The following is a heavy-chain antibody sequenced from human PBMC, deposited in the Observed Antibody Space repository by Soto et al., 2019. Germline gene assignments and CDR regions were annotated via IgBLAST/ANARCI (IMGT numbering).Heavy chain of an antibody. CDR3: ARGYDFWSGSFDC. V-gene: IGHV3-48*01. CDR1: GFTFSGYS. D-gene: IGHD3-3*01. Sequence: GGSLRLSCAASGFTFSGYSMNWVRQAPGKGLEWVSYISSTSNTIYYADSVKGRFTVSRDNAKNSLYLQMNSLRAEDTAVYYCARGYDFWSGSFDCWGQGTLVTVSS. CDR2: ISSTSNTI. J-gene: IGHJ4*02.